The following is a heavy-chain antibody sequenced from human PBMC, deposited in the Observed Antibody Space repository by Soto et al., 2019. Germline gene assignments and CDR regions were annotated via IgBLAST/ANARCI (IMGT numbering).Heavy chain of an antibody. J-gene: IGHJ4*02. CDR3: ARAGLEHSSSWPHFYY. CDR2: IIPILGIA. V-gene: IGHV1-69*02. D-gene: IGHD6-13*01. Sequence: QVQLVQSGAEVKKPGSSVKVSCKASGGTFSSYTISWVRQAPGQGLEWMGRIIPILGIANYAQKFQGRVTITDDKSTRTAYMALSSLRSEDTAVYYCARAGLEHSSSWPHFYYWGQGTLVIV. CDR1: GGTFSSYT.